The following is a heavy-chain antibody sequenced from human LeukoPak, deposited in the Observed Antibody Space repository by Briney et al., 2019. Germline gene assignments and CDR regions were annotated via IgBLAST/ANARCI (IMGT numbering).Heavy chain of an antibody. CDR1: GGSFSGYY. J-gene: IGHJ4*02. CDR2: IYYSGST. V-gene: IGHV4-31*11. CDR3: ARVPLLWFGESWAFDY. D-gene: IGHD3-10*01. Sequence: SESLSLTCAVCGGSFSGYYWSWIRQHPGKGLEWIGYIYYSGSTYYNPSLKSRVTISVDTSKNQFSLKLSSVTAADTAVYYCARVPLLWFGESWAFDYWGQGTLITVSS.